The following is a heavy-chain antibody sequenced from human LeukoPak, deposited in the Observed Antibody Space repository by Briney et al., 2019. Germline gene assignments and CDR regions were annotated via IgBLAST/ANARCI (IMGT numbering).Heavy chain of an antibody. CDR3: AKSAGGEELLYPYYFDY. Sequence: PGRSLRLSCAASGFTFDDYAMHWVRQAPGKGLEWVSGISWNSGSIGYADSVKGRFTISRDNSKNTLYLQMNSLRAEDTAVYYCAKSAGGEELLYPYYFDYWGQGTLVTVSS. CDR1: GFTFDDYA. CDR2: ISWNSGSI. V-gene: IGHV3-9*01. D-gene: IGHD1-26*01. J-gene: IGHJ4*02.